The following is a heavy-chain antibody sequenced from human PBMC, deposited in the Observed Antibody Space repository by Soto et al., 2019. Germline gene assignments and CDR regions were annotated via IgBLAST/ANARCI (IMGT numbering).Heavy chain of an antibody. V-gene: IGHV1-69*13. CDR3: ARTWTTFNYYYGMDV. CDR2: IIPIFGTA. J-gene: IGHJ6*02. CDR1: GGTFSSYA. Sequence: ASVKVSCKASGGTFSSYAISWVRQAPGQGLEWMGGIIPIFGTANYAQKFQGRVTITADESTSTAYMELSSLRSEDTAVYYCARTWTTFNYYYGMDVWGQVTTVTVSS. D-gene: IGHD4-17*01.